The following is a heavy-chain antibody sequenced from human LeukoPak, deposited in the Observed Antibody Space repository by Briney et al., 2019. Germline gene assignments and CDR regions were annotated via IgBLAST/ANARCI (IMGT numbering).Heavy chain of an antibody. V-gene: IGHV4-59*12. CDR2: IYYSGST. Sequence: SETLSLTCTVSGGSISSYYWSWIRQPPGKGLEWIGYIYYSGSTNYNPSLKSRVTISVDTSKNQFSLKLSSVTAADTAVYYCAESAAADPFHPFFDYWGQGTLVTVSS. J-gene: IGHJ4*02. CDR1: GGSISSYY. D-gene: IGHD6-13*01. CDR3: AESAAADPFHPFFDY.